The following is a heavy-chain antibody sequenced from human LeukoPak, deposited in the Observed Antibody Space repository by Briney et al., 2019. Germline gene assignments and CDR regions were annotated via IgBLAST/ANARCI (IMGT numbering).Heavy chain of an antibody. J-gene: IGHJ5*02. D-gene: IGHD3-3*01. V-gene: IGHV1-69*02. CDR1: GYTFTSYY. CDR3: ATYDLWWSRGLDP. CDR2: IIPILGIA. Sequence: ASVKVSCKASGYTFTSYYMHWVRQAPGQGLEWMGRIIPILGIANYAQKFQGRVTITADKSTSTAYMELSSLRSEDTAVYYCATYDLWWSRGLDPWGQGTLVTVSS.